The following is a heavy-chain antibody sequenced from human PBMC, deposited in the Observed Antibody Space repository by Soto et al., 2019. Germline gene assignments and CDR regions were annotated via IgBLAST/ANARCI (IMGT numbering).Heavy chain of an antibody. CDR3: ARPANAHSASSGYHHDAFDI. CDR1: GGSFSDYC. Sequence: VQLQQWGAGLLKPSETLSLTCAVYGGSFSDYCWSWIRLIPGKGVEWIGEINYNGGANYNPSLKSRVTMSVDTSKNQLSVKMRFVTAADTALYYCARPANAHSASSGYHHDAFDIWGQGRKVTVSS. CDR2: INYNGGA. V-gene: IGHV4-34*01. J-gene: IGHJ3*02. D-gene: IGHD3-22*01.